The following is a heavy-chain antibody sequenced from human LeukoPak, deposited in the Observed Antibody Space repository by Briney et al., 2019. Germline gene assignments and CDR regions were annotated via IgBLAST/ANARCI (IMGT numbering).Heavy chain of an antibody. CDR3: ARGGRDCSGGSCYSDYFDY. Sequence: SETLSLTCTVSGYSISSGYYWGWIRQPPGKGLEWIGSIYHSGSTYYNPSLKSRVTISVDTSKNQFSLKLSSVTAADTAVYYCARGGRDCSGGSCYSDYFDYWGQGTLVTVSS. CDR1: GYSISSGYY. CDR2: IYHSGST. V-gene: IGHV4-38-2*02. J-gene: IGHJ4*02. D-gene: IGHD2-15*01.